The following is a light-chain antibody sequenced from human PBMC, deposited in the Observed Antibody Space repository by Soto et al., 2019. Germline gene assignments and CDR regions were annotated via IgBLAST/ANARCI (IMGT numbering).Light chain of an antibody. V-gene: IGKV3-15*01. CDR2: GAS. Sequence: EIVMTQSPATLSVSPGERATLSCRASQSVSSNLAWYQQKPGQPPRLLIYGASTRATGIPARFSGSGSGTEFTLTISSLQSEDFAVYYSQQYNNWPPWTFGQGTKVEIK. CDR3: QQYNNWPPWT. CDR1: QSVSSN. J-gene: IGKJ1*01.